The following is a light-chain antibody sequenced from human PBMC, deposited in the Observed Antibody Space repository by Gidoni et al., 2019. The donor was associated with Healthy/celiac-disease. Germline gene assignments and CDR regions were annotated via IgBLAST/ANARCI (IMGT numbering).Light chain of an antibody. Sequence: DIQMTQSPSSLSASVGDRVTITCQASQSISSYLNWYQQKPGKAPKLLIYAASSLQSGVPSRFSGSGSGTDFTLTISSLQPEDFATYYCQQSYSTPHTFXQXTKLEIK. J-gene: IGKJ2*01. V-gene: IGKV1-39*01. CDR1: QSISSY. CDR2: AAS. CDR3: QQSYSTPHT.